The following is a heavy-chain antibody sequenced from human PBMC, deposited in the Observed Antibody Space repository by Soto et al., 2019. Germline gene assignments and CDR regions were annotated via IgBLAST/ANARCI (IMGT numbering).Heavy chain of an antibody. V-gene: IGHV3-23*01. Sequence: PVGPLRLSCAASGFTFRTYGMTWVRQAPGKGLEWVSGISGSGGERYYGDSGEGRFSISRDNSENTLFLQMHSLRAEDTAIYYCAKDTLNDSGSFDYWGQGTLVTVSS. CDR1: GFTFRTYG. D-gene: IGHD6-19*01. CDR2: ISGSGGER. J-gene: IGHJ4*02. CDR3: AKDTLNDSGSFDY.